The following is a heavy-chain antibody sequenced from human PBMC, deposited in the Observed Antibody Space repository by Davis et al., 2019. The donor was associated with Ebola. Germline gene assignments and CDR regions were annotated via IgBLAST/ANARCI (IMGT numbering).Heavy chain of an antibody. J-gene: IGHJ5*02. CDR2: ISAYNGNT. CDR1: GYTFTSYG. V-gene: IGHV1-18*04. Sequence: ASVKVSCKASGYTFTSYGISWVRQAPGQGLEWMGWISAYNGNTNYAQKLQGRVTMTTDTSTSTAYMELRSMRSDDTAVYYCARDSCSSTSCYPGDGWFDPWGQGTLVTVSS. CDR3: ARDSCSSTSCYPGDGWFDP. D-gene: IGHD2-2*01.